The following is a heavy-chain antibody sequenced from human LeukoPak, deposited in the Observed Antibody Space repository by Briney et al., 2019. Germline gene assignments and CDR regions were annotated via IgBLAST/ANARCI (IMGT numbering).Heavy chain of an antibody. CDR2: ISPSADIK. V-gene: IGHV3-23*01. D-gene: IGHD3-3*01. Sequence: GGSLRLSCAASGFTFSNHGMNWVRQAPGKGLEWVSGISPSADIKYYADSVKGRFTISRDNSKNMLYLEVISLTADDTAVYYCAKDHDFWSGPTTKIDYWGQGTLVTVSS. J-gene: IGHJ4*02. CDR3: AKDHDFWSGPTTKIDY. CDR1: GFTFSNHG.